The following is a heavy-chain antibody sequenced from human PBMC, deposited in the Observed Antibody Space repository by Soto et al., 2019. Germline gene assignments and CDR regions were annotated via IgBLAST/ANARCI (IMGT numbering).Heavy chain of an antibody. J-gene: IGHJ4*02. CDR2: IYHSASP. V-gene: IGHV4-30-2*01. CDR3: ARDKITGLFEH. D-gene: IGHD2-8*02. Sequence: PSETLSLTCAVSGGSISSGGYSWSWIRQPPVKGLEWIGYIYHSASPYYHPSLKSPFTISVDRSKHQFSLKLTSLTAADTAVYYRARDKITGLFEHWGQGTLVTVSS. CDR1: GGSISSGGYS.